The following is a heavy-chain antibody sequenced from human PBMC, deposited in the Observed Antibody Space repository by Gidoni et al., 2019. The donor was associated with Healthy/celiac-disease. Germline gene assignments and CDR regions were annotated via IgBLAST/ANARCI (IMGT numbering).Heavy chain of an antibody. Sequence: QVQLVQSGAEVKKPGSSVTVSCKASGGTFSSYAISWVRQAPGPGLEWMGGIIPIFGTANYAQKFQGRVTITADESTSTAYMELSSLRSDDTAVYYCARGRGYSYGLDYYYYGMDVWGQGTTVTVS. J-gene: IGHJ6*02. CDR2: IIPIFGTA. CDR1: GGTFSSYA. D-gene: IGHD5-18*01. V-gene: IGHV1-69*01. CDR3: ARGRGYSYGLDYYYYGMDV.